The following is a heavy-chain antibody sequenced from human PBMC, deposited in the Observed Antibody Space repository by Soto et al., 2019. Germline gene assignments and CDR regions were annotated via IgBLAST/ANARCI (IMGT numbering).Heavy chain of an antibody. CDR1: GFTFSSYA. V-gene: IGHV3-30*18. D-gene: IGHD5-12*01. Sequence: GGSLRLSCAASGFTFSSYAMHWVRQAPCKGLEWVAVISYDGSNEFYADSVKGRFIISRDNSENTLYLQMNSLTAEDTALYFCAKDRGYSGCDSLDYWGQGTLDTVYS. CDR2: ISYDGSNE. CDR3: AKDRGYSGCDSLDY. J-gene: IGHJ4*02.